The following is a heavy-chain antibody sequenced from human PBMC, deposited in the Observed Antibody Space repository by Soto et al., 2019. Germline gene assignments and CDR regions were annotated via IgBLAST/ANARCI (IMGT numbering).Heavy chain of an antibody. CDR3: ARETYSPILMVYAMGVGGLDY. D-gene: IGHD2-8*01. CDR2: IWYDGSNK. V-gene: IGHV3-33*08. Sequence: GGSLRLSCAVSGFDVSTNHMTWVRQAPGKGLEWVAVIWYDGSNKYYADSVKGRFTISRDNSKNTLYLQMNSLRAEDTAVYYCARETYSPILMVYAMGVGGLDYWGQGTLVTVSS. CDR1: GFDVSTNH. J-gene: IGHJ4*02.